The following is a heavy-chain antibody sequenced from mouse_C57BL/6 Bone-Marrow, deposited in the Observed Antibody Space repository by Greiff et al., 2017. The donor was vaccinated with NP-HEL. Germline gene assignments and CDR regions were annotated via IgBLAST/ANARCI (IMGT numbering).Heavy chain of an antibody. CDR2: ISSGGSYT. Sequence: EVMLVESGGDLVKPGGSLKLSCAASGFTFSSYGMSWVRQTPDKRLEWVATISSGGSYTYYPDSVKGRFTISRDNAKNTLYLQMSSLKSEDTAMYYCARQGWYDYDAGGYWGQGTTLTVSS. J-gene: IGHJ2*01. D-gene: IGHD2-4*01. CDR3: ARQGWYDYDAGGY. V-gene: IGHV5-6*01. CDR1: GFTFSSYG.